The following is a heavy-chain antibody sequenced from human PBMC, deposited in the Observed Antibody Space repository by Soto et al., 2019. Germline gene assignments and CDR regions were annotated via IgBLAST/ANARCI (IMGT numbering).Heavy chain of an antibody. CDR2: IYPGDSDT. CDR3: ARLRRAIFGVAEIDY. Sequence: ESRKISCKGSGYSFTSYWIGWVGQMPGKGLEWMGIIYPGDSDTRYSPSFQGQVTISADKSISTAYLQWSSLKASDTAMYYCARLRRAIFGVAEIDYWGQGTLVTVSS. CDR1: GYSFTSYW. J-gene: IGHJ4*02. D-gene: IGHD3-3*01. V-gene: IGHV5-51*01.